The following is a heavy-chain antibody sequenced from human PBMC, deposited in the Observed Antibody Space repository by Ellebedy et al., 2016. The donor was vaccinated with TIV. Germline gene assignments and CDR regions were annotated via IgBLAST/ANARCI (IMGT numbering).Heavy chain of an antibody. Sequence: PGGSLRLSCAASGFTFTGYWMNWVRQAPGKGLVWVSRIYDDGTKTTYGDSVEGRFTISRDNAKKTLYLQMNSLRVEDTALYYCWYGSGWHRPDWHFDYWGQGTLVTVSS. CDR1: GFTFTGYW. CDR2: IYDDGTKT. CDR3: WYGSGWHRPDWHFDY. V-gene: IGHV3-74*03. J-gene: IGHJ4*02. D-gene: IGHD6-19*01.